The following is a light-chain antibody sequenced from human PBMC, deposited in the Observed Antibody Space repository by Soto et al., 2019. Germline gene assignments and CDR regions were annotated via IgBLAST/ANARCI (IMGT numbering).Light chain of an antibody. V-gene: IGLV1-40*01. Sequence: QSVLTQPPSVSGAPGQRVTICCTGSSSNIGAGYDVHWYQQLPGTAPKLLIYGNSDRPSGVPDRFSGSKSGTSASLAITGLLAEDEADYYCQSYDSSLSGWVFGGGTKLTVL. CDR1: SSNIGAGYD. CDR2: GNS. J-gene: IGLJ3*02. CDR3: QSYDSSLSGWV.